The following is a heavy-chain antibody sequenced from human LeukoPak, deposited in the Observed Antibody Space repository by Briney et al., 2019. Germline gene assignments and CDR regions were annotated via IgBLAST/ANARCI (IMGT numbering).Heavy chain of an antibody. Sequence: GGSLRLSCAAAGFTLSRYWMTWVREAPGQGLEWVAKIKQDGGDKDYVESVRGRFTISRDNAKNSLYLQMNSLRAEDTGVYYCATDSYIVMDVWGQGTTVTVSS. D-gene: IGHD3-16*02. CDR1: GFTLSRYW. V-gene: IGHV3-7*04. J-gene: IGHJ6*02. CDR3: ATDSYIVMDV. CDR2: IKQDGGDK.